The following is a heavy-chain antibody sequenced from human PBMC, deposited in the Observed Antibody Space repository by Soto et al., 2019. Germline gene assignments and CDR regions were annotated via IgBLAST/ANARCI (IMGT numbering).Heavy chain of an antibody. J-gene: IGHJ4*02. D-gene: IGHD3-3*01. V-gene: IGHV4-31*03. Sequence: QVQLQESGPGLVKPSQTLSLTCTVSGGSISSGGYYWSWIRQHPGKGLEWIGYIYYSGSTYYNPSLKSRVTISVDTSKNQCSLKLSSVTAADSAVYYCARVDLGFGYLDYWGQGTLVTVSS. CDR3: ARVDLGFGYLDY. CDR1: GGSISSGGYY. CDR2: IYYSGST.